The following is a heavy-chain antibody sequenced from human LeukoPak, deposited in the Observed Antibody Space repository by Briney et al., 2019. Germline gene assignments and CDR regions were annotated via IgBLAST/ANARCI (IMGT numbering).Heavy chain of an antibody. J-gene: IGHJ4*02. V-gene: IGHV3-64*01. CDR3: AASKGVVAYFDY. D-gene: IGHD3-22*01. CDR1: GFTFSSYA. Sequence: GGSLRLSCAASGFTFSSYAMHWVRQAPGKGLEYVSAISSNGGSTYYANSVKGRFTISRDNSKNTLYLQMGSLRAEDMAVYYCAASKGVVAYFDYWGQGTLVTVSS. CDR2: ISSNGGST.